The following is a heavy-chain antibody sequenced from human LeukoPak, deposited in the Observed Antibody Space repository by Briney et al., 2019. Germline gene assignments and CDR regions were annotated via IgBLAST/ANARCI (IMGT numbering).Heavy chain of an antibody. CDR1: GASISSSGYY. V-gene: IGHV4-39*07. CDR2: IYYSGIT. J-gene: IGHJ4*02. CDR3: ARTRYYYNSRSYGAPYYFDY. D-gene: IGHD3-10*01. Sequence: SEALSLTCTVSGASISSSGYYWGWIRQSPGEGLEWIGNIYYSGITYYNPSLKSRVTMSVDTSKNQFSLELSSVTAVDTAVYYCARTRYYYNSRSYGAPYYFDYWGQGTLVTVSS.